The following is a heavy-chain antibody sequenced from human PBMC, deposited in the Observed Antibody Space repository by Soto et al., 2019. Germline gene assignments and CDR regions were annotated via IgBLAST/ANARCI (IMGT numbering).Heavy chain of an antibody. CDR3: ATYYDSSGPTFDF. CDR1: GGSIGSGDHY. D-gene: IGHD3-22*01. J-gene: IGHJ4*02. Sequence: SETLSLTCTVSGGSIGSGDHYWSWIRQPPGKGLEWIGYVYYSGTTYSNPSLKSRITISVDTSKNQFSLRLSSVTAADTAVYYCATYYDSSGPTFDFWGQGTLVTVSS. V-gene: IGHV4-30-4*01. CDR2: VYYSGTT.